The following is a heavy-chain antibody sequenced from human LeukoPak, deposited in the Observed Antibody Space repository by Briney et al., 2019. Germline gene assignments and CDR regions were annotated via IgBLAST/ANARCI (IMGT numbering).Heavy chain of an antibody. CDR2: ISSSSSYI. CDR1: GFSFSSYS. V-gene: IGHV3-21*01. Sequence: PGGSLRLSCAASGFSFSSYSMNWVRQAPGKGREWVSSISSSSSYIYYADSVKGRFTISRDNAKNSLYLQMNSLRAEDTALYNCARGCVVPAAIGNLNWFDPWGQGTLVTVSS. J-gene: IGHJ5*02. CDR3: ARGCVVPAAIGNLNWFDP. D-gene: IGHD2-2*02.